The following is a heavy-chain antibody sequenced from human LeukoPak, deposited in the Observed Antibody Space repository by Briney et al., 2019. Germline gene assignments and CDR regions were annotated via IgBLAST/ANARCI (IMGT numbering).Heavy chain of an antibody. CDR2: INHSGST. Sequence: SETLSLTCAVYGGSFSGYYWSWIRQPPGKGLEWIGEINHSGSTNYNPSLKSRVTISVDTSKNQFSLKLSSLTAADTAVYYCARGEWLGSGSYRLVYWGQGTLVTASS. V-gene: IGHV4-34*01. CDR1: GGSFSGYY. D-gene: IGHD6-19*01. J-gene: IGHJ4*02. CDR3: ARGEWLGSGSYRLVY.